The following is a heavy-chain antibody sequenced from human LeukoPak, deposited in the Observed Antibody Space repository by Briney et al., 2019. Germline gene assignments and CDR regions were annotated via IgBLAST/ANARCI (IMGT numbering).Heavy chain of an antibody. CDR2: VSPTTGGT. CDR1: GYTFTDYY. D-gene: IGHD2-2*01. CDR3: ARELRYRSSTSCPLYRY. V-gene: IGHV1-2*02. J-gene: IGHJ4*02. Sequence: ASVKVSCKASGYTFTDYYMHWVRQAPGQGREWMGWVSPTTGGTVYAQKFQGRVTMTTDTSISTAYMELSRLRSDDTAVYFCARELRYRSSTSCPLYRYCGQGTLVTVSS.